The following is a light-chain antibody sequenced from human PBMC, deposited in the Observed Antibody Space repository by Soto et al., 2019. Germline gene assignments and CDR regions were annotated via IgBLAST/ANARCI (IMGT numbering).Light chain of an antibody. J-gene: IGKJ1*01. V-gene: IGKV3-20*01. CDR3: QQYGSSGT. Sequence: EIVLTQSPGTLSLSPGERATLSGMASQSVSNNYLAWYQQKPGQAPRLLIYGASNRATGIPDRFSGSGSGTDFTLTISRLESEDFAVYYCQQYGSSGTFGQGTKVDIK. CDR1: QSVSNNY. CDR2: GAS.